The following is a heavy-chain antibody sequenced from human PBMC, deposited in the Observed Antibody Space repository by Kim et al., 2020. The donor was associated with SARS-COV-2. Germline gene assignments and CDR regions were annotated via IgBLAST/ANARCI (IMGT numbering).Heavy chain of an antibody. Sequence: SETLSLTCAVYGGSFSGYYWSWIRQPPGKGLEWIGEINHSGSTNYNPSLKSRVTISVDTSKNQFSLKLSSVTAADTAVYYCARGSSGPTRGPFDYWGQGTLVTVSS. D-gene: IGHD6-19*01. V-gene: IGHV4-34*01. CDR2: INHSGST. CDR3: ARGSSGPTRGPFDY. CDR1: GGSFSGYY. J-gene: IGHJ4*02.